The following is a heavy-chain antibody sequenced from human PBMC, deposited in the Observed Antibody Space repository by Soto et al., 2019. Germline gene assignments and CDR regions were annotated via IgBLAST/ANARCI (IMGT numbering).Heavy chain of an antibody. CDR2: ISSTGTYL. V-gene: IGHV3-21*01. J-gene: IGHJ4*02. D-gene: IGHD3-10*01. Sequence: PGGSLRLSCAASGFTFSAYNIYWVRQAPGKGLEWVSFISSTGTYLNYAASLKGRFTISRDNANSSVFLQMDNLSAEDTAVYYCARQLHFGELYLGFWGQGTLVTVSS. CDR3: ARQLHFGELYLGF. CDR1: GFTFSAYN.